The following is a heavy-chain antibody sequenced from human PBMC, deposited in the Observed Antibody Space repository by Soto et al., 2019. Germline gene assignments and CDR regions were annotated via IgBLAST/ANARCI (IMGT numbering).Heavy chain of an antibody. CDR1: GGSISSYY. CDR3: ERDHIVGARWFDP. D-gene: IGHD1-26*01. Sequence: QVQLQESGPGLVKPSETLSLTCTVSGGSISSYYWSWIRQPPGKGLEWIGYVYYSGSTNYNPSLNGRVTISVDTSKNQFSLKLSSVTAADTAVYYCERDHIVGARWFDPWGQGTLVTVSS. V-gene: IGHV4-59*01. CDR2: VYYSGST. J-gene: IGHJ5*02.